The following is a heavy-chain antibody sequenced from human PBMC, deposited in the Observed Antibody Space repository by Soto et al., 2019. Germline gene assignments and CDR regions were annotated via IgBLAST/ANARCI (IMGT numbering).Heavy chain of an antibody. CDR3: ARILVSNNWFDP. CDR1: GFSLSTRGMC. Sequence: SGPTLGNPTQTLTLTCTFSGFSLSTRGMCVSWIRQPPGKALEWLARIDWDDDKYYSTSLKTRLTISKDTSKNQVVLTMTNMDPVDTATYYCARILVSNNWFDPWGQGTLVTVSS. V-gene: IGHV2-70*11. J-gene: IGHJ5*02. CDR2: IDWDDDK. D-gene: IGHD2-21*01.